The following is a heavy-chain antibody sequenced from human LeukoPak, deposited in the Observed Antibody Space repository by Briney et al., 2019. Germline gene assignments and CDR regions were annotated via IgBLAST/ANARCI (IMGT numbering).Heavy chain of an antibody. CDR3: ARGQTLTF. CDR1: GFTFNTYA. V-gene: IGHV3-7*01. CDR2: INQDGSKK. J-gene: IGHJ4*02. Sequence: PGGSLRLSCAASGFTFNTYAMSWVRQAPGKGLEWVANINQDGSKKFYVDSVKGRFTISRDNAKNALYLQMNSLRAKDTGVYFCARGQTLTFWGQGTLVTASS.